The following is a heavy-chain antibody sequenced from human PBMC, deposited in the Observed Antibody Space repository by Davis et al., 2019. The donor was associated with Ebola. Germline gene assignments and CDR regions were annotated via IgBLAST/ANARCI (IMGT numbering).Heavy chain of an antibody. CDR3: ARATFGYNSGWYADY. Sequence: AASVKVSCKASGYTFTSYGISWVRQAPGQRLEWMGWINAGNGNTKYSQKFQGRVTITRDTSASTAYMELSSLRSDDTAVFYCARATFGYNSGWYADYWGQGTLVTVSS. CDR2: INAGNGNT. V-gene: IGHV1-3*01. D-gene: IGHD6-19*01. J-gene: IGHJ4*02. CDR1: GYTFTSYG.